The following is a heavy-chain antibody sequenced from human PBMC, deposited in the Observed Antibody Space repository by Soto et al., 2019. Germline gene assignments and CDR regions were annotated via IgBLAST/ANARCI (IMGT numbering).Heavy chain of an antibody. Sequence: SETLSLTCIFAGGSLSTGDYYWSWIRPPPGKGLEWIGYIYYSGTTYYNPSLESRITISVDTSKNQFSLKLSSVTAADTAVYYCERGLLVGSGTTHWGQGTLVTVSS. V-gene: IGHV4-30-4*01. D-gene: IGHD3-10*01. CDR1: GGSLSTGDYY. CDR3: ERGLLVGSGTTH. CDR2: IYYSGTT. J-gene: IGHJ4*02.